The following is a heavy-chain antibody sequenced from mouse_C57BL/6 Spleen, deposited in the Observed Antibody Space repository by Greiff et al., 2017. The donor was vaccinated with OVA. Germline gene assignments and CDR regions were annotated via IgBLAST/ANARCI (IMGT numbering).Heavy chain of an antibody. CDR2: IYPGDGDT. CDR3: ARAEGYDDYYAMDY. CDR1: GYAFSSYW. Sequence: VQLQESGAELVKPGASVKISCKASGYAFSSYWMNWVKQRPGKGLEWIGQIYPGDGDTNYNGKFKGKATLTADKSSSTAYMQLSSLTSEDSAVYFCARAEGYDDYYAMDYWGQGTSVTVSS. D-gene: IGHD2-2*01. V-gene: IGHV1-80*01. J-gene: IGHJ4*01.